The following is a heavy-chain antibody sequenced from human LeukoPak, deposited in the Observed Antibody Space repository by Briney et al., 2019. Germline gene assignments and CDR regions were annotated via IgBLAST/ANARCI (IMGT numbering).Heavy chain of an antibody. CDR3: ARTQREYYYDSSGAIDAFDI. V-gene: IGHV4-4*07. Sequence: PSETLSLTCTVSGGSISNYYWSWIRQPAGKGLEWIGRIYTSGSTNYNPSLKSRVSMSVETSKNQFSLKLSSVTAAETAVYYCARTQREYYYDSSGAIDAFDIWGQGTMVTVSS. CDR1: GGSISNYY. CDR2: IYTSGST. J-gene: IGHJ3*02. D-gene: IGHD3-22*01.